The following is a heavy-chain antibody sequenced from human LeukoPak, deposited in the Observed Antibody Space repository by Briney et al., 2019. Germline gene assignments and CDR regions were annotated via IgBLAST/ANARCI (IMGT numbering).Heavy chain of an antibody. Sequence: GGSLRLSCSVSGFTFSNFAMHWVRQAPGKGLQYVSAVGTNGISTYYADSVEGRFTISRDNSKNTVYLQMNSLRAEDTAVYYCAKDRGSGYHYFDYWGQGTLVTVSS. V-gene: IGHV3-64D*06. J-gene: IGHJ4*02. CDR2: VGTNGIST. CDR1: GFTFSNFA. D-gene: IGHD3-22*01. CDR3: AKDRGSGYHYFDY.